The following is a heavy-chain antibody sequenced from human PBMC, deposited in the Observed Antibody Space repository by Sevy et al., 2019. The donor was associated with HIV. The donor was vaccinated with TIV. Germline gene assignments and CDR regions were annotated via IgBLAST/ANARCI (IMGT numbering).Heavy chain of an antibody. Sequence: SEILSLTCAVSGGSINSNNWWSWVRQPPGKGLEWIGEIYHSGSINSNPSLKSRVTISVDKSKKQFSLKVNSVTAADTAVYYCASRLGFGELGGGYFDYWGQGTLVTVSS. J-gene: IGHJ4*02. CDR1: GGSINSNNW. CDR2: IYHSGSI. D-gene: IGHD3-10*01. V-gene: IGHV4-4*02. CDR3: ASRLGFGELGGGYFDY.